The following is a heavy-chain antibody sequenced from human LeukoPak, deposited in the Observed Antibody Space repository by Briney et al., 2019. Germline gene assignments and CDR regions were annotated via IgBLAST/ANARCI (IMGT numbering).Heavy chain of an antibody. CDR2: INHSGST. CDR3: ARRYAVEGWFDP. D-gene: IGHD2-21*01. J-gene: IGHJ5*02. V-gene: IGHV4-34*01. CDR1: GGSFSGYY. Sequence: PSETLSLTCAVYGGSFSGYYWSWIRQPLGKGLEWIGEINHSGSTNYNPSLKSRVTISVDTSKNQFSLKLSSVTAADTAVYYCARRYAVEGWFDPWGQGTLVTVSS.